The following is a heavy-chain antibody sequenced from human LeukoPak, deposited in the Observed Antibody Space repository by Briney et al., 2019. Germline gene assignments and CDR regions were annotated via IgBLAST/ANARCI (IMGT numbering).Heavy chain of an antibody. CDR1: GGSISSYY. J-gene: IGHJ4*02. CDR2: IYYSGST. CDR3: ARGDVKWELPDN. V-gene: IGHV4-59*01. D-gene: IGHD1-26*01. Sequence: SETLSLTCTVSGGSISSYYWSWIRQPPGKGLEWIGYIYYSGSTNYNPSLKSRVTISVDTSKNQFSLKLSSVTAADTAVYYCARGDVKWELPDNWGQGTLVTVSS.